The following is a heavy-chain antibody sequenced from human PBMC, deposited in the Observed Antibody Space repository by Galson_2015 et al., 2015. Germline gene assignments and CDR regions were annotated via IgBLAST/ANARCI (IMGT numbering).Heavy chain of an antibody. V-gene: IGHV3-74*01. CDR2: VNIDGTST. CDR1: GFTFTNYW. CDR3: ARDRSDDSYGAVDY. J-gene: IGHJ4*02. D-gene: IGHD1-1*01. Sequence: SLRLSCAASGFTFTNYWIHWVRQAPGKGLVWLSRVNIDGTSTYYAESVKGRFTISRDNAKDPVYLQMNSLRVEDTAIYYCARDRSDDSYGAVDYWGQGTLVSVSS.